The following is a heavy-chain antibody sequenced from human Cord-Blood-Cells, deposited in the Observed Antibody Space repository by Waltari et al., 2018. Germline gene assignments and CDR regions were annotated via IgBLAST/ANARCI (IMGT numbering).Heavy chain of an antibody. CDR2: IYYSGST. D-gene: IGHD1-26*01. J-gene: IGHJ4*02. CDR3: ARRRQSGSYYYFDY. Sequence: QVQLQESGPGLVKPSETLSLTCNVSGGSISSYYWSWIRPPPGKGLEWIGYIYYSGSTNYNPSLKSRVTISVDTSKNQFSLKLSSVTAADTAVYYCARRRQSGSYYYFDYWGQGTLVTVSS. V-gene: IGHV4-59*08. CDR1: GGSISSYY.